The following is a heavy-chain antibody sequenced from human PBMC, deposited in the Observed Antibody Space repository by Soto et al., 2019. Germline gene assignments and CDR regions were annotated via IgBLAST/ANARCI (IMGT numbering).Heavy chain of an antibody. CDR2: ISGSGGST. V-gene: IGHV3-23*01. Sequence: EVQLLESGGGLVQPGGSLRLSCAASGFTFSSYAMSWVRQAPGKGLEWVAAISGSGGSTYYADSVKGRFTISNDNSKNTLYLQMNSLRAEDTAVYYCAKGLVSHCSSTSCPFDYWGQGTLVTVSS. D-gene: IGHD2-2*01. J-gene: IGHJ4*02. CDR3: AKGLVSHCSSTSCPFDY. CDR1: GFTFSSYA.